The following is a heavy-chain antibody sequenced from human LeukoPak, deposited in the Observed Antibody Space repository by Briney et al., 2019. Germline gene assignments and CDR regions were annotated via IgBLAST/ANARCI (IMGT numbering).Heavy chain of an antibody. CDR3: ARRPPFMITFGGVIAPSYYFDY. Sequence: SETLSLTCTVSGGSISSSSYYWGWIRQPPGKGLEWIGSIYYSGSTYYNPSLKSRVTISVDTSKNQFSLKLSSVTAADTAVYYCARRPPFMITFGGVIAPSYYFDYWGQGNPGHRLL. V-gene: IGHV4-39*01. D-gene: IGHD3-16*02. CDR1: GGSISSSSYY. J-gene: IGHJ4*01. CDR2: IYYSGST.